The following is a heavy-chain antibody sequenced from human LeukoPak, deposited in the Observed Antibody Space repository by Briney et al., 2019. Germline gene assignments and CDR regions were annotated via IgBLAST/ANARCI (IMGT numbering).Heavy chain of an antibody. CDR2: FDPEDGET. D-gene: IGHD1-7*01. CDR3: ATEITGTRPFDY. V-gene: IGHV1-24*01. J-gene: IGHJ4*02. Sequence: ASVKVPCKVSGYTLTELSMHWVRQAPGKGLEWMGGFDPEDGETIYAQKFQGRVTMTEDTSTDTAYMELSSLRSEDTAVYYCATEITGTRPFDYWGQGTLVTVSS. CDR1: GYTLTELS.